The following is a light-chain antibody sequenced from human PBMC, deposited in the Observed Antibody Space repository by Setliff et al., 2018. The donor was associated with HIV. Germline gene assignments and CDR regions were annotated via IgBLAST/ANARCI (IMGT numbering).Light chain of an antibody. Sequence: QSVLTQPASVSGSPGQSVTISCTGTTSDVGGYNFVSWYQHHPGKAPKLMIYDVIKRPSGVPDRFSGSKSGNTASLTISGLQAEDEADYYCCSSAGSHTFVFGAGTKVTVL. V-gene: IGLV2-11*01. CDR1: TSDVGGYNF. J-gene: IGLJ1*01. CDR3: CSSAGSHTFV. CDR2: DVI.